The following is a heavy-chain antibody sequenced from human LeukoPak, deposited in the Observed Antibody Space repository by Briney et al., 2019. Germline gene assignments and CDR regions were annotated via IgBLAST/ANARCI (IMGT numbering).Heavy chain of an antibody. J-gene: IGHJ6*02. CDR1: GDTFTSYD. CDR3: ARVARITIFGVVIGGTGNYYGMDV. V-gene: IGHV1-8*01. Sequence: ASVKVSCKASGDTFTSYDINWVRQATGQGLEWMGWMNPNSGNTGYAQKFQGRVTMTRNTSISTAYMELSSLRSEDTAVYYCARVARITIFGVVIGGTGNYYGMDVWGQGTTVTVSS. CDR2: MNPNSGNT. D-gene: IGHD3-3*01.